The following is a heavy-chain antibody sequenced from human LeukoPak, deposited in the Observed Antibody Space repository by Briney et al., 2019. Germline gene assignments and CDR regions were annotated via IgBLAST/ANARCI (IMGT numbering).Heavy chain of an antibody. CDR3: ALTRGYSGYDLDY. CDR1: GFTFSSYE. CDR2: ISSSGSTI. J-gene: IGHJ4*02. Sequence: GGSLRLSCAASGFTFSSYEMNWVRQAPGKGLEWVSYISSSGSTIYYADSVKGRFTISRDNAKNSLYLQMNSLRAEDTAVYYCALTRGYSGYDLDYWGQGTLVTVSS. V-gene: IGHV3-48*03. D-gene: IGHD5-12*01.